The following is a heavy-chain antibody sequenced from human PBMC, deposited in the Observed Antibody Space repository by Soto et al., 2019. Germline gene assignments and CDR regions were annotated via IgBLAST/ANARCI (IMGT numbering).Heavy chain of an antibody. J-gene: IGHJ6*02. CDR1: GFSLSTSGVG. V-gene: IGHV2-5*01. Sequence: SGPTLVKPTQTLTLTCTFSGFSLSTSGVGVGWIRQPPGKALEWLALIYWNDDKRYSPSLKSRLTITKDTSKNQVVLTMTNMDPVDTATYYCAHTSRDYTPYYYYYYGMDVWGQGTTVTVSS. D-gene: IGHD4-17*01. CDR2: IYWNDDK. CDR3: AHTSRDYTPYYYYYYGMDV.